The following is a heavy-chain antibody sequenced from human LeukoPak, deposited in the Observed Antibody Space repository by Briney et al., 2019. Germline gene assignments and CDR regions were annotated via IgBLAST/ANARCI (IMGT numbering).Heavy chain of an antibody. V-gene: IGHV4-59*08. CDR1: GGSISSYY. CDR3: ATQLGHGYYYYGMDL. Sequence: SETLSLTCTVSGGSISSYYWSWIRQPPGKGLEWIGYIYYSGSTNYNPSLKSRVTISVDTSKNQFSLKLSSVTAADTAVYYCATQLGHGYYYYGMDLWGQGTMVTVSS. J-gene: IGHJ6*02. D-gene: IGHD3-16*01. CDR2: IYYSGST.